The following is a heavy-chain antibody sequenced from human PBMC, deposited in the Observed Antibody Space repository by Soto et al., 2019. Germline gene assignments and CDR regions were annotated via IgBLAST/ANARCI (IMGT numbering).Heavy chain of an antibody. D-gene: IGHD6-6*01. Sequence: GGSLRLSCAASGFTFSNAWMSWVRQAPGKGLEWVGRIKSKTDGGTTDYAAPVKGRFTISRDDSKNTLYLQMNSLKTEDTAVYYCTTREPYSSSNQFDYWGQGTLVTVSS. J-gene: IGHJ4*02. V-gene: IGHV3-15*01. CDR1: GFTFSNAW. CDR2: IKSKTDGGTT. CDR3: TTREPYSSSNQFDY.